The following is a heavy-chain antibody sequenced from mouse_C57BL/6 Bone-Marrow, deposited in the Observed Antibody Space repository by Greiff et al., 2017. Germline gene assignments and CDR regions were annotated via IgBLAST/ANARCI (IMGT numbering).Heavy chain of an antibody. CDR3: APIYDGYYWFL. V-gene: IGHV1-19*01. D-gene: IGHD2-3*01. J-gene: IGHJ2*01. Sequence: VQLQQSGPVLVKPGASVKMSCKASGYTFTDYYMNWVKQSHGKSLEWIGVINPYNGGTSYNQKFKGKATLTVDKSSRTAYMELNSLPSEDSAFYYCAPIYDGYYWFLWGQGTTLTVSS. CDR2: INPYNGGT. CDR1: GYTFTDYY.